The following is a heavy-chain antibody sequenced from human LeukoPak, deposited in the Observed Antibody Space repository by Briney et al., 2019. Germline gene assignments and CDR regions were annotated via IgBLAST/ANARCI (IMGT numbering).Heavy chain of an antibody. CDR2: LSVIGGST. J-gene: IGHJ4*02. D-gene: IGHD6-19*01. Sequence: GGSLRLSCAASGFTFSTNDMSWVRQAPGKGLEWVSILSVIGGSTNYADSVKGRFISFRDNSKNTLYLQMNSLRAEDTAVYYCAKGGWLEYGGQGTLVTVS. CDR1: GFTFSTND. CDR3: AKGGWLEY. V-gene: IGHV3-23*01.